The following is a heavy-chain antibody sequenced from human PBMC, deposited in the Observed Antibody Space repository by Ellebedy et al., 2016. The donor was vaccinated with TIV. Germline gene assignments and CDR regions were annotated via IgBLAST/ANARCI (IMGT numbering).Heavy chain of an antibody. V-gene: IGHV3-30*18. D-gene: IGHD2-8*01. CDR3: AKDMYARSSWFVFDF. CDR2: ISYDGRNK. CDR1: GFSFSDYG. Sequence: PGGSLRLSCAASGFSFSDYGMHWVRQTQGKGLEWVAVISYDGRNKFYVDSVQGRFTISRDNSINTLYLQMSSLRDDDMAVYYCAKDMYARSSWFVFDFWGQGTLVTVSS. J-gene: IGHJ4*02.